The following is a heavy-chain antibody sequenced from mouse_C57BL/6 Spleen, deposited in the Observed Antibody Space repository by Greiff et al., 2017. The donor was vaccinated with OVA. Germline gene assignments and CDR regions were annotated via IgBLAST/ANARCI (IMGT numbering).Heavy chain of an antibody. Sequence: VKLVESGAELVKPGASVKISCKASGYAFSSYWMNWVKQRPGKGLEWIGQIYPGDGDTNYNGKFKGKATLTADKSSSTAYMQLSSLTSEDSAVYFCARRGLPLAMDYWGQGTSVTVSS. D-gene: IGHD2-4*01. CDR3: ARRGLPLAMDY. CDR1: GYAFSSYW. CDR2: IYPGDGDT. J-gene: IGHJ4*01. V-gene: IGHV1-80*01.